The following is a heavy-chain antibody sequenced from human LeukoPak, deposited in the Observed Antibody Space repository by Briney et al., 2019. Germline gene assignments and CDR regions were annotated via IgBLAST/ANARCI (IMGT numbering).Heavy chain of an antibody. Sequence: GGSLRLSCADSGFTFNDHAMAWVRQAPGKGLEWVSAISGSGGSTYYADSVKGRFTISRDNSKNTLYLQMNSLRAEDTAVYYCAKVYCGGDCYLYYFDYWGQGTLVTVSS. V-gene: IGHV3-23*01. D-gene: IGHD2-21*02. CDR2: ISGSGGST. CDR1: GFTFNDHA. CDR3: AKVYCGGDCYLYYFDY. J-gene: IGHJ4*02.